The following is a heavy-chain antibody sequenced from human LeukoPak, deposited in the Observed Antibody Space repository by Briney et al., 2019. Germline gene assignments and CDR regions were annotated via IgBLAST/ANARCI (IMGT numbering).Heavy chain of an antibody. V-gene: IGHV3-23*01. D-gene: IGHD3-9*01. CDR3: ARDHYDILTGYGINAFDI. J-gene: IGHJ3*02. Sequence: GGSLRLSCAASGFTFSSYAMSWVRQAPGQGPEWVSGISGHSDSTYHADSVKGRFTISRDNAKNSLYLQMNSLRAEDTAVYYCARDHYDILTGYGINAFDIWGQGTMVTVSS. CDR2: ISGHSDST. CDR1: GFTFSSYA.